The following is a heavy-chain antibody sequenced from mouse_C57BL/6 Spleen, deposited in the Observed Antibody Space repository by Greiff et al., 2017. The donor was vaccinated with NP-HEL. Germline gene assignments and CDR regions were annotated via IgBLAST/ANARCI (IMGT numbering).Heavy chain of an antibody. Sequence: EVNVVESGGGLVQPGGSMKLSCVASGFTFSNYWMNWVRQSPEKGLEWVAQIRLKSDNYATHYAESVKGRFTISRDDSKSSVYLQMNNLRAEDTGIYYCTELLGFAYWGQGTLVTVSA. CDR3: TELLGFAY. CDR1: GFTFSNYW. D-gene: IGHD4-1*01. CDR2: IRLKSDNYAT. V-gene: IGHV6-3*01. J-gene: IGHJ3*01.